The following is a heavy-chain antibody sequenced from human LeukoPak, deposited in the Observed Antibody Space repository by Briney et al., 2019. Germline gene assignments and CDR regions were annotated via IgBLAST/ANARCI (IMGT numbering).Heavy chain of an antibody. J-gene: IGHJ6*03. V-gene: IGHV4-34*01. CDR2: VNHSGSS. D-gene: IGHD6-19*01. CDR3: ARHGVAVAGSSLYYYMDV. CDR1: GGSLSDYY. Sequence: KPSETLSLTCAVDGGSLSDYYWSWIRQTQGKGLEWIGEVNHSGSSKYHPSLKSRVTISVDTSKNQLSLKLSSVTAADTAVYYCARHGVAVAGSSLYYYMDVWGKGTTVTVSS.